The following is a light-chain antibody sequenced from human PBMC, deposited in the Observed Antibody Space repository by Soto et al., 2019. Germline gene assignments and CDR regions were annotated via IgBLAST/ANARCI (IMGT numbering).Light chain of an antibody. CDR1: SGHSSYA. J-gene: IGLJ2*01. V-gene: IGLV4-69*01. CDR3: QTWGTGVV. Sequence: QPVLTQSPSASASLGASVKLTCTLSSGHSSYAIAWHQQQPEKGPRYLMKLNSDGSHSKGDGIPDRLSGSSSGAERYLTISSLQSEDEADYYCQTWGTGVVFGGGTKVTVL. CDR2: LNSDGSH.